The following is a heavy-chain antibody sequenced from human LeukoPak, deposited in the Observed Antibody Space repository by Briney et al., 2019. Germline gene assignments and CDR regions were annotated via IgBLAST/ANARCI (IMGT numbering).Heavy chain of an antibody. J-gene: IGHJ3*02. CDR1: GYTFTSYD. D-gene: IGHD3-10*01. CDR2: ISAYNGNT. CDR3: ARAKPDMVRGVITVAGAFDI. Sequence: GASVKVSCKASGYTFTSYDISWVRQAPGQGLEWMGWISAYNGNTNYAQKFQGRVTITRNTSISTAYMELSSLRSEDTAVYYCARAKPDMVRGVITVAGAFDIWGQGTMVTVSS. V-gene: IGHV1-18*01.